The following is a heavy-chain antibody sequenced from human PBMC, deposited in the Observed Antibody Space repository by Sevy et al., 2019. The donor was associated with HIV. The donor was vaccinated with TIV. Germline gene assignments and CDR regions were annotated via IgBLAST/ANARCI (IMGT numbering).Heavy chain of an antibody. CDR3: ARGIAAPRGMDV. Sequence: SETLSLTCTVSDDSISGYHWSWIRQPPGKGLEWIGYFYYSASTNYNPSLKSRVTISVDTTKNQVSLKVRSLTAADTAVYYCARGIAAPRGMDVWGQGTTVTVSS. D-gene: IGHD6-13*01. V-gene: IGHV4-59*01. CDR2: FYYSAST. J-gene: IGHJ6*02. CDR1: DDSISGYH.